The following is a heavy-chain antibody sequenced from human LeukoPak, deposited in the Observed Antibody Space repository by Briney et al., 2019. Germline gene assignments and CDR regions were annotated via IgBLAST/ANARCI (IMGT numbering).Heavy chain of an antibody. CDR2: IYSSGST. CDR1: GASISAFH. Sequence: SETLSLTCTVSGASISAFHWTWFRQPAGKGLEWIGLIYSSGSTLFNPSLKSRVAMSVDLTKNQLSLKLTSVTAADTAMYYCARKDGDYWGRGTLVTVPS. J-gene: IGHJ4*02. V-gene: IGHV4-4*07. CDR3: ARKDGDY.